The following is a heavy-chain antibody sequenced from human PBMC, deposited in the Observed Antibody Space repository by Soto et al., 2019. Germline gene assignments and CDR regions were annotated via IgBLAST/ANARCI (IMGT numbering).Heavy chain of an antibody. V-gene: IGHV1-18*01. D-gene: IGHD5-18*01. Sequence: QVQLVQSGAEVKRHGASVKVSCKASGYTFSNFGLSWVRQAPGQGLVWMGWISGYNGDANTAHKFQGKVTMTTDTSTTTAYMEVRSLTSDDAAVDYCARDKGYGFGCSSSSGMDVWGQGTTVTVSS. CDR3: ARDKGYGFGCSSSSGMDV. J-gene: IGHJ6*02. CDR2: ISGYNGDA. CDR1: GYTFSNFG.